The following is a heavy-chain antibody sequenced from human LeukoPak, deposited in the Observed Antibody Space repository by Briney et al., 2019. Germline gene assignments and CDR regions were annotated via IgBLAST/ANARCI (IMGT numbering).Heavy chain of an antibody. Sequence: SETLSLTCTVSGGSISSYYWSWIRQPPGKGLEWIGYIHHSGSTNYNPSLKSRVTISVDTSKNQFSLRLISVTAADTAVYYCAREFHYWGQGTLVTVSS. V-gene: IGHV4-59*12. CDR3: AREFHY. CDR1: GGSISSYY. CDR2: IHHSGST. J-gene: IGHJ4*02.